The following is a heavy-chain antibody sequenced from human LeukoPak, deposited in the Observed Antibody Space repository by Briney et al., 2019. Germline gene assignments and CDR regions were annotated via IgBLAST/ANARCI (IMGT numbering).Heavy chain of an antibody. CDR2: IWYDGSNK. J-gene: IGHJ4*02. Sequence: GGSLRLSCSASGFTFSNYAMHWVRQAPGKGLEWVAVIWYDGSNKYYGDSVKGRFTISRDNSKNTLYLQMNSLRAEDTAVYYCVRDQELGAKWNGDYWGQGTLVTVSS. V-gene: IGHV3-33*08. CDR3: VRDQELGAKWNGDY. CDR1: GFTFSNYA. D-gene: IGHD1-7*01.